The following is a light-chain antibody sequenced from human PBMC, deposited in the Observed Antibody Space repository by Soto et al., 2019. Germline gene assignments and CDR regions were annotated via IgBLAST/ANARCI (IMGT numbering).Light chain of an antibody. CDR2: GAS. V-gene: IGKV3-15*01. CDR1: QSVSSN. J-gene: IGKJ2*01. CDR3: QQYNNCPRMYT. Sequence: EIVMTQSPATLSVSPGERATLSCRASQSVSSNLAWYQQKPGQAPRLLIYGASTRATGIPARFSGSGSGTEFTLTISSLESEDFAVYYCQQYNNCPRMYTFGQGTKLEIK.